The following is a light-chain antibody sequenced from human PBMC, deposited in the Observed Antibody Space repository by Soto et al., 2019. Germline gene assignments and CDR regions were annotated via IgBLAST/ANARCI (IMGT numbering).Light chain of an antibody. CDR3: AAWDDSLSGWV. Sequence: QSVLTQPPSASGTPGQRVTISCSGSSSNIGTNFVYWYQQLPGTAPKLLLFSNAQRPSGVPDRFSGSRSGTSASLAISGLRSEDEADDYCAAWDDSLSGWVFGGGTKLTVL. V-gene: IGLV1-47*02. CDR2: SNA. J-gene: IGLJ3*02. CDR1: SSNIGTNF.